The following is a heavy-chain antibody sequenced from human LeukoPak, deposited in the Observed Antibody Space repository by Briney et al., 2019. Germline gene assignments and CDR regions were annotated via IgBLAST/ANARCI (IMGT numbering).Heavy chain of an antibody. D-gene: IGHD6-13*01. Sequence: SGGSLRLSCAASGLTVSSNYMSWVRQAPGKGLEWVSVIYSGGSTYYADSVKGRFTISRDNSKNTLYLQMNSLRAEDTAVYYCAKGSGRGPAYSSSWSPSDYWGQGTLVTVSS. CDR1: GLTVSSNY. CDR2: IYSGGST. J-gene: IGHJ4*02. V-gene: IGHV3-53*05. CDR3: AKGSGRGPAYSSSWSPSDY.